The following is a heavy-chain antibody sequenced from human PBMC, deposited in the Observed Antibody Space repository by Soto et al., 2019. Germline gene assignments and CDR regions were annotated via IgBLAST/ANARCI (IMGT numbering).Heavy chain of an antibody. Sequence: ASVKVSCKASGGTFSSYAISWVRQAPGQGLEWMGGIIPIFGTANYAQKFQGRVTITADKSTSTAYMELSSLRSEDTAVYYCARDGGGYSYGPTPYYYYGMDVWGQGTTVTASS. V-gene: IGHV1-69*06. J-gene: IGHJ6*02. CDR3: ARDGGGYSYGPTPYYYYGMDV. CDR2: IIPIFGTA. CDR1: GGTFSSYA. D-gene: IGHD5-18*01.